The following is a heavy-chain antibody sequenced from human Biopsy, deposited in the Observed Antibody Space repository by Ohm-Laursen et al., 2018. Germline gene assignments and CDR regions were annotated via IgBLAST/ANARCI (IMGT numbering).Heavy chain of an antibody. D-gene: IGHD6-6*01. Sequence: PGTLSLTCTVSGGPMTSSDYYWGWIRQTPAKGLEWIGSLFYNGYTYDNPSLRSRLRLSVDTSKNQFSLRLSSVTAADTAVYYCARHRNSSPRNYYHDMDVWGQGTTVTVSS. CDR2: LFYNGYT. J-gene: IGHJ6*02. CDR3: ARHRNSSPRNYYHDMDV. V-gene: IGHV4-39*01. CDR1: GGPMTSSDYY.